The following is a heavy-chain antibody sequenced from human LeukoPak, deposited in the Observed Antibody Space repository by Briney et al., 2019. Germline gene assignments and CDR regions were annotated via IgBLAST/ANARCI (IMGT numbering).Heavy chain of an antibody. Sequence: SETLSLTCTVSGGSTSSSSYYWGWIRQPPGKGLEWIGSIYYSGSTYYNPSLKSRVTISVDTSKNQFSLKLSSVTAADTAVYYCARQEYSSGYYWGQGTLVTVSS. CDR1: GGSTSSSSYY. CDR3: ARQEYSSGYY. V-gene: IGHV4-39*01. J-gene: IGHJ4*02. CDR2: IYYSGST. D-gene: IGHD6-19*01.